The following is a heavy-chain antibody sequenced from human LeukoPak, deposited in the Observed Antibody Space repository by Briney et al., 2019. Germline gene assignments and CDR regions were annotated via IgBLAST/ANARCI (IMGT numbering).Heavy chain of an antibody. CDR2: IRYDGNDK. Sequence: GGSLRLSCAAPGFTFSYYGFHWVRQAPGKGLEWVAFIRYDGNDKFYAESVKGRFTISRDTSRNTLYLQMSRLRLEDTAVYYCAKDLMRDRWFGESWGQGTLVTVSS. CDR3: AKDLMRDRWFGES. V-gene: IGHV3-30*02. CDR1: GFTFSYYG. D-gene: IGHD3-10*01. J-gene: IGHJ5*02.